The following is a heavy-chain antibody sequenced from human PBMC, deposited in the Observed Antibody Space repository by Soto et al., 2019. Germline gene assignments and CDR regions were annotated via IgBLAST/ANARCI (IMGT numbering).Heavy chain of an antibody. D-gene: IGHD3-9*01. CDR3: ATDSGYYDILGPPSW. Sequence: QPGGSLRLSCAASGFTFSSYGMHWVRQAPGKGLEWVAVIWYDGSNKYYADSVKGRFTISRDNSKNTLYLQMNSLRAEDTAVYYCATDSGYYDILGPPSWWGQGTLVTVSS. J-gene: IGHJ4*02. V-gene: IGHV3-33*01. CDR1: GFTFSSYG. CDR2: IWYDGSNK.